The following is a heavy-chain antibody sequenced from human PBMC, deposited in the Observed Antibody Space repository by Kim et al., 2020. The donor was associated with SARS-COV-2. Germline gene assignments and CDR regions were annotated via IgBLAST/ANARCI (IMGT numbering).Heavy chain of an antibody. V-gene: IGHV3-23*01. CDR1: GFTFTTDA. Sequence: GGSLRLSCAAAGFTFTTDAMSWVRQAPGKGLEWVSIIRSSGDRIYYADSVKGRFTISRDHSINTLYLQMNSMRAADTAVYYCAIGGKLAVIGRGWFDPWGQGTLVTVSS. CDR2: IRSSGDRI. CDR3: AIGGKLAVIGRGWFDP. D-gene: IGHD6-19*01. J-gene: IGHJ5*02.